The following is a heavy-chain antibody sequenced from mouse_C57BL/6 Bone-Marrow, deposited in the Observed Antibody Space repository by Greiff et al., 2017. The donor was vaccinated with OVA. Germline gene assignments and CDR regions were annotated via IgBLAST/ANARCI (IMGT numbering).Heavy chain of an antibody. Sequence: QVQLQQPGAELVKPGASVKLSCKASGYTFTSYWMHWVKQSPGQGLEWIGMIHPNSGSTNYNETFKSKATLTVDKSSSTAYMQLSSLTSEDSAVYYCAMEKTGDFLFAYWGQGTLVTVSA. CDR2: IHPNSGST. CDR3: AMEKTGDFLFAY. J-gene: IGHJ3*01. CDR1: GYTFTSYW. D-gene: IGHD3-3*01. V-gene: IGHV1-64*01.